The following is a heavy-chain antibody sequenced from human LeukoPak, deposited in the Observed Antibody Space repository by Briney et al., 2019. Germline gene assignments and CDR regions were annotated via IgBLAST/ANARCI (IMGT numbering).Heavy chain of an antibody. Sequence: SETLSLTCAVYGGSFSGYYWSWIRQSPGKGLEWIGEINHSGSTNYNPSLKSRVTISVDTSKNQFSLKLSSVTAADTAVYYCAFDGGNSGRAYYYYYGMDVWGQGTTVTVSS. CDR3: AFDGGNSGRAYYYYYGMDV. D-gene: IGHD4-23*01. CDR2: INHSGST. CDR1: GGSFSGYY. V-gene: IGHV4-34*01. J-gene: IGHJ6*02.